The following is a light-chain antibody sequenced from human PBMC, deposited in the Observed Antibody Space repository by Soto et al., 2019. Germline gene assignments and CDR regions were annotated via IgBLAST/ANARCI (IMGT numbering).Light chain of an antibody. CDR1: SSDVGSYNL. Sequence: QSALTQPASVSGSPGQSITISCTGTSSDVGSYNLVSWYQQHPGKAPKLMIYEVSKRPSGGSIRFSGSKSGNTASLTISGLQAEDEADYYCCSYAGSSTFVFGTGTKVTVL. V-gene: IGLV2-23*02. J-gene: IGLJ1*01. CDR2: EVS. CDR3: CSYAGSSTFV.